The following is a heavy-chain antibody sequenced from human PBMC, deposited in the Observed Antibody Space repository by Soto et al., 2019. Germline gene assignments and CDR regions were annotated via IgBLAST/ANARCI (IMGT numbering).Heavy chain of an antibody. CDR3: ARDQLEGNWFDP. D-gene: IGHD1-1*01. CDR1: GGSISSGGYS. J-gene: IGHJ5*02. CDR2: IYHSGYT. Sequence: SETLSLTCAVSGGSISSGGYSWNLIRQPPGKGLEWIGYIYHSGYTFYNPPLKSRVTISVDKSKNQFSLKLSSVTAADTAVYYCARDQLEGNWFDPWGQGTLVTVS. V-gene: IGHV4-30-2*01.